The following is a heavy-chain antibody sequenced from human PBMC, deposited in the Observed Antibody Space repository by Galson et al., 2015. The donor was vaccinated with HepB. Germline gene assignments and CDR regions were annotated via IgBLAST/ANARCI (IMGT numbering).Heavy chain of an antibody. Sequence: SVKVSCKASGYTFTAYYIHWVRQAPGQGLEWMGRINPNSGGTNSAQSFQGRVTMTRDTSISTVYMEVTRLTSDDTAVYYCATDTRFAYGYPKSYHYYMDVWGKGTTVTVSS. D-gene: IGHD5-18*01. CDR3: ATDTRFAYGYPKSYHYYMDV. CDR1: GYTFTAYY. V-gene: IGHV1-2*06. J-gene: IGHJ6*03. CDR2: INPNSGGT.